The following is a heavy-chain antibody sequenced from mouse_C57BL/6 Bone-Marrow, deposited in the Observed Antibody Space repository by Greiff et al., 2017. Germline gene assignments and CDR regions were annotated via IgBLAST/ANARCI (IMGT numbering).Heavy chain of an antibody. Sequence: EVKLVESGGGLVKPGGSLKLSCAASGFTFSSYAMSWVRQTPEKRLEWVATISDGGSYTYYPDNVKGRFTISRDNAKNNLYLQMSHLKSEDTAMDYCARYGSSSFAYWGQGTLVTVSA. CDR1: GFTFSSYA. CDR3: ARYGSSSFAY. J-gene: IGHJ3*01. V-gene: IGHV5-4*03. CDR2: ISDGGSYT. D-gene: IGHD1-1*01.